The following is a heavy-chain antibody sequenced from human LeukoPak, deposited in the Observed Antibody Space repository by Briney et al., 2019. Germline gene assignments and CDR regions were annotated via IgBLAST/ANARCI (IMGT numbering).Heavy chain of an antibody. CDR2: VKQDGSEK. V-gene: IGHV3-7*03. Sequence: GGSLRLSCAASGFTFSSYWMSWVRQAPGKGLEWVANVKQDGSEKYYVDSVKGRFTISRDNAKNSLYLQVNSLRAEDTAVYYCARDRAAAYYFDYWGQGTLVTVSS. J-gene: IGHJ4*02. CDR1: GFTFSSYW. CDR3: ARDRAAAYYFDY. D-gene: IGHD2-2*01.